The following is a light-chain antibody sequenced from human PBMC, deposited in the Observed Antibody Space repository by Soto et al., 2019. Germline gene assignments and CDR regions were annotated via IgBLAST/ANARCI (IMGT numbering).Light chain of an antibody. CDR1: SSNIGSNP. CDR3: ATWDDTLNGDVI. CDR2: SDN. J-gene: IGLJ2*01. Sequence: QSVLTQPPSASGTPGQRVTISCSGSSSNIGSNPVHWYKQLPGTAPKLLIYSDNERPSGAPDRFSASKSGTSASLAISGLQSEDEADYYCATWDDTLNGDVIFGGGTKLTVL. V-gene: IGLV1-44*01.